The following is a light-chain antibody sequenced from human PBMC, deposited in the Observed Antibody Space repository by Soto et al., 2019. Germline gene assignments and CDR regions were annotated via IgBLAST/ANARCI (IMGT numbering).Light chain of an antibody. CDR2: DDS. V-gene: IGLV3-21*02. Sequence: SYELTQPPSVSVAPGQTAKITCGGNNIGSKSVHWYQQKPGQAPALVVYDDSVRPSGIPERFSGSNSGNTATLTISRVEAGDEDEYYCQVWDSTSDHVVFGGGTKLTVL. J-gene: IGLJ2*01. CDR1: NIGSKS. CDR3: QVWDSTSDHVV.